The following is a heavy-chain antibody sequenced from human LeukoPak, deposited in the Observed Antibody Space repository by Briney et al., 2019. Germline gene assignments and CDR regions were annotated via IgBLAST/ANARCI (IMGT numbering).Heavy chain of an antibody. V-gene: IGHV3-9*03. J-gene: IGHJ4*02. CDR2: ISWNSGSI. CDR1: GFTFDDYA. CDR3: AKSRDYYSGSGNFDY. Sequence: GRSLRLSCAASGFTFDDYAMHWVRQAPGKGLEWVSGISWNSGSIGYADSVKGRFTISRDNAKNSLYLQMNSLRAEDMALYYCAKSRDYYSGSGNFDYWGQGTLVTVSS. D-gene: IGHD3-10*01.